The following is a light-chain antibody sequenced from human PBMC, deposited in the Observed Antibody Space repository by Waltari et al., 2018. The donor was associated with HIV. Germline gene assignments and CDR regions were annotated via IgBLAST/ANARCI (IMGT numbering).Light chain of an antibody. Sequence: EIVLTQSPGTLSLSPGERATLSCRASQNVSSSFLAWYQQKRGQAPRLLIYVASSGATGIPDRFSGSGSGKDFTLTISRLEPEDFAVYYCHQYDNSPKTFGQGTKVEIK. J-gene: IGKJ1*01. CDR2: VAS. CDR3: HQYDNSPKT. V-gene: IGKV3-20*01. CDR1: QNVSSSF.